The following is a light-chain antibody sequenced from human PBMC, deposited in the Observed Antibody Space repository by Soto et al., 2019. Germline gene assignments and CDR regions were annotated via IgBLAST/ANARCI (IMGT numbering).Light chain of an antibody. CDR3: QQYHSYKS. J-gene: IGKJ1*01. V-gene: IGKV1-5*01. CDR1: RSILSR. Sequence: DIQMTQSPSTLSASVGDRVIITCRAGRSILSRLARYQQKPGKAPKVLIYDASTLESGVPSRFSGSGSGTEFTLTISSLQPDDFATYYCQQYHSYKSFGQGTKVEIK. CDR2: DAS.